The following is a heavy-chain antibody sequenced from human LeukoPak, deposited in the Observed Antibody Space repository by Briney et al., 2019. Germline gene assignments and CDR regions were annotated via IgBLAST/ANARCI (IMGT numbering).Heavy chain of an antibody. Sequence: GSLRLSCAASGFTFSSYSMNWVRQAPGKGLEWVSSISSSSSYIYYAGSVKGRFTISRDNAKNSLYLQMNSLRAEDTAVYYCARDSLGGARITMVRGVIIQGFDYWGQGALVTVSS. J-gene: IGHJ4*02. V-gene: IGHV3-21*01. CDR3: ARDSLGGARITMVRGVIIQGFDY. CDR1: GFTFSSYS. CDR2: ISSSSSYI. D-gene: IGHD3-10*01.